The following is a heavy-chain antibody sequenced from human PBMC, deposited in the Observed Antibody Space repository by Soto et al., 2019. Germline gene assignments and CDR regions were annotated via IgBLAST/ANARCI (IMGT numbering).Heavy chain of an antibody. V-gene: IGHV3-30*18. CDR3: AKDGEPVYCNSPGCSAKHFDY. Sequence: QVQLVESGGGVVQPGRSLRLSCAASGFTFSNYGMHWVRQAPGKGLEWVAIISYDGDNEYYADSVRGRFTISRDNSKNTLYLQTSSLRHEDTAVYYCAKDGEPVYCNSPGCSAKHFDYWGQGTLVTVSS. CDR1: GFTFSNYG. CDR2: ISYDGDNE. J-gene: IGHJ4*02. D-gene: IGHD2-2*01.